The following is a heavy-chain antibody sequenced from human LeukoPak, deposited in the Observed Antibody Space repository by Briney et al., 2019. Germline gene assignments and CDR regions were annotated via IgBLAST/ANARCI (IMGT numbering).Heavy chain of an antibody. CDR3: ARGAYGDK. J-gene: IGHJ4*02. CDR1: GYTLTSYG. V-gene: IGHV1-18*01. Sequence: GASVKVSCGASGYTLTSYGINWMRQAPGQGLEWMGWISTQSGNTNYAQKVQGRLTLTTDRSTNTAYMELRSLRSDDTAVYYCARGAYGDKWGQGTMVTVSS. CDR2: ISTQSGNT. D-gene: IGHD4-17*01.